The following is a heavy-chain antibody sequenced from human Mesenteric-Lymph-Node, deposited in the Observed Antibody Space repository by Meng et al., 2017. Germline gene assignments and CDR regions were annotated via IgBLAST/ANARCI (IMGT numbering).Heavy chain of an antibody. CDR1: GFTFSDYY. CDR3: ARDGAGSAKKYYFDY. J-gene: IGHJ4*02. D-gene: IGHD3-10*01. V-gene: IGHV3-11*04. Sequence: GESLKISCAASGFTFSDYYMSWIRQAPGKGLEWVSYISSSGSTIYYADSVKGRFTISRDNAKNSLYLQMNSLRAEDTAVYYCARDGAGSAKKYYFDYWGQGTLVTVSS. CDR2: ISSSGSTI.